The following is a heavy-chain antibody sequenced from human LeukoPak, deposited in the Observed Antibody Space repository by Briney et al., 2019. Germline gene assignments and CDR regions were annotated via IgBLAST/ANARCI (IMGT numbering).Heavy chain of an antibody. J-gene: IGHJ5*02. D-gene: IGHD2-15*01. CDR3: ARARDCSGGSCYQFNWFDP. V-gene: IGHV4-39*07. Sequence: SETLSLTCNVSGGPMRSSGSYWGWIRQPPGKGLEWIGSIYYSGTTYYNPSLKSRVTISVDTSKNQFSLKLSSVTAADTAVYHCARARDCSGGSCYQFNWFDPWGQGTLVTVSS. CDR1: GGPMRSSGSY. CDR2: IYYSGTT.